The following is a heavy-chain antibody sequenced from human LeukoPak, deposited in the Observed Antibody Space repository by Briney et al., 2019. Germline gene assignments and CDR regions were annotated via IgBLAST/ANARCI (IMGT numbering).Heavy chain of an antibody. D-gene: IGHD2-2*01. V-gene: IGHV7-4-1*02. J-gene: IGHJ5*02. CDR3: ARNSGYCSSTSCYVDWFDP. Sequence: GASVKVSCKASGYTFTSYAMNWVRQAPGQGLEWMGWINTNTGNPTYAQGFTGRFVFSLDTSVSTAYLQISSLKAEDTAVYYCARNSGYCSSTSCYVDWFDPWGQGTLVTVSS. CDR1: GYTFTSYA. CDR2: INTNTGNP.